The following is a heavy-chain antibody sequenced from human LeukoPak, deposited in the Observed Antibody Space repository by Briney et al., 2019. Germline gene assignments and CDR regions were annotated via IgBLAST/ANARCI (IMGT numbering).Heavy chain of an antibody. CDR3: ASSYGGGDCYSGGTFDY. Sequence: SETLSLTCAVYGGSFSGYYWSWIRQPPGKGLEWVAYIYYSGSTNYNPSLKSRVTISVDTSKNQSSLKLSSVTAADTAVYYCASSYGGGDCYSGGTFDYWGQGTLVTVSS. D-gene: IGHD2-21*01. V-gene: IGHV4-59*01. CDR2: IYYSGST. J-gene: IGHJ4*02. CDR1: GGSFSGYY.